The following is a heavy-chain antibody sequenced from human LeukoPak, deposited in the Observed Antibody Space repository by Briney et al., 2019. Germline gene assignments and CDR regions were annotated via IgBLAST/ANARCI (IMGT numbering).Heavy chain of an antibody. J-gene: IGHJ3*02. CDR2: IHYSGST. V-gene: IGHV4-31*03. CDR1: GGSISSGGYY. CDR3: ARYSGGSYYSAFDI. D-gene: IGHD1-26*01. Sequence: PSQTLSLTCTVSGGSISSGGYYWSWIRQHPGKGLEWIGYIHYSGSTYYNPSLKSRVTISVDTSKNQFSLKLSSVTAADTAVYYCARYSGGSYYSAFDIWGQGTMVTVSS.